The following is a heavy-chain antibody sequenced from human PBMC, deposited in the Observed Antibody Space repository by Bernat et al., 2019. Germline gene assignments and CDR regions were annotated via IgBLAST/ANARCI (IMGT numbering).Heavy chain of an antibody. CDR3: ARDYGDYGISVFDY. J-gene: IGHJ4*02. D-gene: IGHD4-17*01. V-gene: IGHV3-48*01. CDR1: GFTFSTYS. CDR2: IGGSRCTI. Sequence: EVQLVESGGGLVQPGGSLRLSCAASGFTFSTYSMNWVRQAPGKGLEWVSYIGGSRCTIYYADSVKGRFTISRDNAKNSLYLQMNSLRAEDTAVYYCARDYGDYGISVFDYWGQGTLVTVSS.